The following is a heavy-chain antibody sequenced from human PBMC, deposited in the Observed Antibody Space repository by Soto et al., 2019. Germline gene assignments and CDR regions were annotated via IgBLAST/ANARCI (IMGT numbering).Heavy chain of an antibody. J-gene: IGHJ4*02. D-gene: IGHD4-17*01. CDR1: GFTFSSYA. CDR2: ISGSGGST. V-gene: IGHV3-23*01. CDR3: AKDYGKRCYFDY. Sequence: EVQLLESGGGLVQPGGSLRLSCAASGFTFSSYAMRWVRQAPGKGLEWVSAISGSGGSTYYADSVKGRFTISRDNSKNTLYLQMNSQRADETAVYYCAKDYGKRCYFDYWGQGTLVTVSS.